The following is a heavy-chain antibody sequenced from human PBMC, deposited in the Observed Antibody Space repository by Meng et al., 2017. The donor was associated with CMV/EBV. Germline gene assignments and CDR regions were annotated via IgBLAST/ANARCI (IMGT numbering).Heavy chain of an antibody. Sequence: GGSLRLSCTASGSTFSNAWMSWVRQAPGKGLEWVGRIKSKTDGGTTDYAAPVKGRFTISRDDSKNTLYLQMNSLRAEDTAVYYCARNYVPAAISGDPFDIWGQGTMVTVSS. D-gene: IGHD2-2*01. CDR2: IKSKTDGGTT. V-gene: IGHV3-15*01. CDR3: ARNYVPAAISGDPFDI. J-gene: IGHJ3*02. CDR1: GSTFSNAW.